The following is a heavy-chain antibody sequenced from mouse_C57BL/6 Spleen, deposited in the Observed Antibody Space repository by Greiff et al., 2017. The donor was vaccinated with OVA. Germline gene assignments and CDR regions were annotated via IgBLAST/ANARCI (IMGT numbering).Heavy chain of an antibody. D-gene: IGHD2-3*01. J-gene: IGHJ3*01. CDR1: GYTFTGYW. Sequence: VKLQQSGAELMKPGASVKLSCKATGYTFTGYWIEWVKQRPGHGLEWIGEILPGSGSTNSNEKFKGKATFTADTSSNTAYMQLSSLTTEDSAIYYCAREGGYFSFAYWGQGTLVTVSA. CDR3: AREGGYFSFAY. V-gene: IGHV1-9*01. CDR2: ILPGSGST.